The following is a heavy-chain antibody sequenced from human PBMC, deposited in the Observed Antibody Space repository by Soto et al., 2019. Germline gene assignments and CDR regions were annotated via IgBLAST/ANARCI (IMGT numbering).Heavy chain of an antibody. D-gene: IGHD2-2*01. J-gene: IGHJ3*01. CDR3: ARPLASSTSCYYV. CDR2: IDYYGST. CDR1: GGSISGYY. V-gene: IGHV4-59*12. Sequence: SETLSLTCTVSGGSISGYYWSWIRQPPGKRLEWIGYIDYYGSTRYSPSFQGQVTISADKSISTAYLQWSSLKASDTAVYYCARPLASSTSCYYVWGQGTMVTVSS.